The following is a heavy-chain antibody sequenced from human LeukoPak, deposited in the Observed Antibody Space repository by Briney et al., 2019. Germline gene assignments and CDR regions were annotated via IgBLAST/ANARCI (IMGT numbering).Heavy chain of an antibody. CDR3: ARHGPSYESSASYPNWFDP. V-gene: IGHV5-51*01. CDR1: GYSFPNYW. CDR2: IYPGDSET. D-gene: IGHD3-22*01. Sequence: NPGESLKISCKASGYSFPNYWIGWVRQMPGKGLEWMGLIYPGDSETRYSPSFQGQVTISVDKSINTAYLQWRSLKASDTAMYYCARHGPSYESSASYPNWFDPWGQGTLVTVSS. J-gene: IGHJ5*02.